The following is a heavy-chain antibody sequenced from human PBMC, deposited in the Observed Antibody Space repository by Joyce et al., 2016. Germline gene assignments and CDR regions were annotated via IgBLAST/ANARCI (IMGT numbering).Heavy chain of an antibody. CDR2: ISYDGPNK. D-gene: IGHD6-13*01. J-gene: IGHJ3*02. V-gene: IGHV3-30*04. CDR3: ARRSGIPAGRRPGAFDM. CDR1: GSIFSGYA. Sequence: QEQLEESGGGVVQPGTSLRLSCPASGSIFSGYAMNWVRQAPGKGLEWVAIISYDGPNKFYADSVGGRFTISRDNYKNTLFLQMNSLTIEDAGVYYCARRSGIPAGRRPGAFDMWGQGTVVTVSS.